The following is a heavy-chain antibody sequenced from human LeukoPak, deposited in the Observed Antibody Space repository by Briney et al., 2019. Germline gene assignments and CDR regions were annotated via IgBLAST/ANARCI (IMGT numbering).Heavy chain of an antibody. CDR1: GFTFSSYA. D-gene: IGHD2-15*01. CDR2: ISGSGGST. J-gene: IGHJ4*02. Sequence: PGGSLRLSCAASGFTFSSYAMTWVRQAPGKGLEWVSDISGSGGSTYYADSVKGRFTISRDNPKNTLYLQMKSLRAEDTAVYYCAKESACSGGSCYFFDSWGQGTLVTVSS. V-gene: IGHV3-23*01. CDR3: AKESACSGGSCYFFDS.